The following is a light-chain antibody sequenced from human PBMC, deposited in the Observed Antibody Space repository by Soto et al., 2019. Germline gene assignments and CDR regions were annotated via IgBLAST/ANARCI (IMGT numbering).Light chain of an antibody. J-gene: IGKJ4*01. V-gene: IGKV3-11*01. CDR2: DAS. CDR3: QQRSNWPPLT. Sequence: EIVLTQSPATLSLSPGERATLSCRASQSVSKYLAWYQQKPGQAPRLLIYDASNRATGIPARFSGSGSGTDFTLTISSVEPEDSAVYYCQQRSNWPPLTFGGGTKVEIK. CDR1: QSVSKY.